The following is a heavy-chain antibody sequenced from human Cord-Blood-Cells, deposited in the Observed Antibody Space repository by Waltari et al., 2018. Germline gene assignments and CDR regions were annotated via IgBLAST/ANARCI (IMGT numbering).Heavy chain of an antibody. D-gene: IGHD1-7*01. V-gene: IGHV4-61*01. J-gene: IGHJ5*02. Sequence: QVQLQESGPGLVKPSETLSLTCTVSGGSVSSGSYYWSWIRQPPGKGLEWIGYIYYSGSTNYNPSLKSRVTIPVDTSKNRFSLKLSSVTAADTAVYYCASFNWNYGSSWFDPWGQGTLVTVSS. CDR3: ASFNWNYGSSWFDP. CDR2: IYYSGST. CDR1: GGSVSSGSYY.